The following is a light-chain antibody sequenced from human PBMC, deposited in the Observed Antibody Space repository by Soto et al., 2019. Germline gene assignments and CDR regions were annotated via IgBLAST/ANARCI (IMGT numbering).Light chain of an antibody. CDR1: QSIRYY. J-gene: IGKJ1*01. CDR2: GAS. CDR3: QHHNSYSQT. V-gene: IGKV1-5*01. Sequence: DIQLTQSPPTLSASVGDRVTITCRASQSIRYYLSWYQQMPGNAPKLLVYGASSLQSAVPSRFSGSGTGTEFTLTSISLQPDDFATYFCQHHNSYSQTFGQGTKVEIK.